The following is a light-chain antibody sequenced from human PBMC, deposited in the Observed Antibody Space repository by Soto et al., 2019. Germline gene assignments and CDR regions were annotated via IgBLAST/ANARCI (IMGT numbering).Light chain of an antibody. CDR2: GVS. J-gene: IGLJ2*01. V-gene: IGLV2-14*03. Sequence: QSALTQPGSVSGSPGQSITISCADTSSDVGSYDYVSWYQPYPGKVPKLIIYGVSNRPSGISYRFSGSKSDNTASLTISGLQAEDEADYYCSSFTHSATVVFGGGTKVTVL. CDR3: SSFTHSATVV. CDR1: SSDVGSYDY.